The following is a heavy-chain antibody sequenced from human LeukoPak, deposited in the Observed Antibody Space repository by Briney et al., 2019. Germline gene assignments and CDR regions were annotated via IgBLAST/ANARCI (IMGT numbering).Heavy chain of an antibody. CDR1: GFTFTSSA. D-gene: IGHD2-2*01. CDR2: IVVGSGNT. CDR3: AAIPHCRSTSCYAFDI. Sequence: SVKVSCKASGFTFTSSAMQWVRQARGQRLEWIGWIVVGSGNTNYAQKFQERVTITRDMSTSTAYMELSSLRSEDTAVYYCAAIPHCRSTSCYAFDIWGQGTMVTVSS. V-gene: IGHV1-58*02. J-gene: IGHJ3*02.